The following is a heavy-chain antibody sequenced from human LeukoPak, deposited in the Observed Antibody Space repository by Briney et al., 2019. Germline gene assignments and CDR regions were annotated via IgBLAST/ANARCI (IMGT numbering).Heavy chain of an antibody. V-gene: IGHV4-61*01. CDR1: GGSISSSSYY. CDR3: ARESYYGSGSYYHSNWFDP. J-gene: IGHJ5*02. CDR2: IYYSGST. D-gene: IGHD3-10*01. Sequence: PSETLSLTCTVSGGSISSSSYYWGWIRQPPGKGLEWIGYIYYSGSTNYNPSLKSRVTISVDTSKNQFSLKLSSVTAADTAVYYCARESYYGSGSYYHSNWFDPWGQGTLVTVSS.